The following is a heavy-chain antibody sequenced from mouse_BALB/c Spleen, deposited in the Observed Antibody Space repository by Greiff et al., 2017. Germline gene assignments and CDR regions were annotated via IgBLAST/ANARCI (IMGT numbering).Heavy chain of an antibody. CDR1: GYSITSGYY. CDR3: ARAWYGNYVWYFDV. J-gene: IGHJ1*01. D-gene: IGHD2-10*02. V-gene: IGHV3-6*02. CDR2: ISYDGSN. Sequence: VQLKESGPGLVKPSQSLSLTCSVTGYSITSGYYWNWIRQFPGNKLEWMGYISYDGSNNYNPSLKNRISITRDTSKNQFFLKLNSVTTEDTATYYCARAWYGNYVWYFDVWGAGTTVTVSS.